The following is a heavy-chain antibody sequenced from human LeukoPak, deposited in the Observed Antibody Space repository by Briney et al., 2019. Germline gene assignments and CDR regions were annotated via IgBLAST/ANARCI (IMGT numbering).Heavy chain of an antibody. V-gene: IGHV3-7*01. CDR2: INAYGTEK. J-gene: IGHJ6*02. Sequence: PGGSLRLSCVASGFSISGHWQTWVRQTPGKGLEWVAHINAYGTEKAYLDSVKGRFTISKDSVENSVTLQMNSLRVEDTGVYYCGRGHYGLDVWGQGARVSVSS. CDR1: GFSISGHW. CDR3: GRGHYGLDV.